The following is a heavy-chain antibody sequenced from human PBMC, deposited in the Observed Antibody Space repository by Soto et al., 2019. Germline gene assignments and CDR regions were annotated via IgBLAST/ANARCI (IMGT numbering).Heavy chain of an antibody. CDR3: ATEPIYYNDGSGYYPLGH. Sequence: ASVKVSCKASGYSFATYGFSWVRQAPGQGLECVGWISAHNGDTHYSQKFQGRVTLTTDTSTNTGYMELRGLTSDDTAVYFCATEPIYYNDGSGYYPLGHWGQGTLVTVSS. CDR2: ISAHNGDT. J-gene: IGHJ4*02. D-gene: IGHD3-22*01. CDR1: GYSFATYG. V-gene: IGHV1-18*04.